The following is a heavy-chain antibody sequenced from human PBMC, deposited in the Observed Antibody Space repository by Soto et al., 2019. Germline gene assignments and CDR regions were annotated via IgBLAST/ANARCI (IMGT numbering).Heavy chain of an antibody. J-gene: IGHJ5*02. CDR1: GGTFSSYA. CDR2: IIPIFGTA. D-gene: IGHD2-2*01. CDR3: ARDVRECSSTSCYEPS. V-gene: IGHV1-69*13. Sequence: GASVKVSCKASGGTFSSYAISWVRQAPGQGLEWMGGIIPIFGTANYAQKFQGRVTITADESTSTAYMELSSLRSEDTAVYYCARDVRECSSTSCYEPSWGQGTLVTVSS.